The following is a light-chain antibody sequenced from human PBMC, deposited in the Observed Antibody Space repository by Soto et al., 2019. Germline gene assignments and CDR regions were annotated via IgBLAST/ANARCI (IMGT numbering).Light chain of an antibody. J-gene: IGKJ1*01. CDR3: QQCNNWPRA. V-gene: IGKV3-15*01. Sequence: EIVMTQSPATLSESPGERATLSCRASQSVSSNLAWYQQKPGQAPRLLIYGASTRATGIPARFSGSGSGTEFTLTISSLQSEDFAVYCCQQCNNWPRAFGLWAKV. CDR1: QSVSSN. CDR2: GAS.